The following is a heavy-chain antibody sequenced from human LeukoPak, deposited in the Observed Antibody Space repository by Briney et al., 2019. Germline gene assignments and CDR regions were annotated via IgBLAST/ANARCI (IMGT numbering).Heavy chain of an antibody. Sequence: SETLSLTCTVSGGSISSSSYYWGWIRQPPGKGLEWIGSIYYSGSTYYNPSLKSRVTISVDTSKNQFSLKLSSVTAADTAVYYCARLNYGSGPPPFDYWGQGTLVTVSS. D-gene: IGHD3-10*01. CDR1: GGSISSSSYY. J-gene: IGHJ4*02. CDR2: IYYSGST. CDR3: ARLNYGSGPPPFDY. V-gene: IGHV4-39*07.